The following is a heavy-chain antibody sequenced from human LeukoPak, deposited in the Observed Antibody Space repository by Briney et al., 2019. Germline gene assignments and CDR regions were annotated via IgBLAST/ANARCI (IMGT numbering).Heavy chain of an antibody. J-gene: IGHJ3*02. V-gene: IGHV4-34*01. D-gene: IGHD3-10*01. Sequence: GSLRLSCAASGFTFDDYGMSWIRQPPGKGLEWIGEINHSGSTNYNPSLKSRVTISVDTSKNQFSLKLSSVTAADTAVYYCAREGSVDAFDIWGQGTMVTVSS. CDR1: GFTFDDYG. CDR3: AREGSVDAFDI. CDR2: INHSGST.